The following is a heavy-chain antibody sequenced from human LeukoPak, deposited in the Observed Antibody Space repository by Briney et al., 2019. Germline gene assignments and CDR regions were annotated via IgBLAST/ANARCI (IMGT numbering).Heavy chain of an antibody. Sequence: QSGGSLRLSCAASGFTFSSYWMSWVRQAPGKGLEWVANIKQDGSEKYYVDSVKGRFTISRDYAKKSLYLQMNNLRDDDTAVYYCAVGSGWLSDSWSQGALVTVSS. D-gene: IGHD6-19*01. CDR3: AVGSGWLSDS. CDR1: GFTFSSYW. CDR2: IKQDGSEK. V-gene: IGHV3-7*03. J-gene: IGHJ4*02.